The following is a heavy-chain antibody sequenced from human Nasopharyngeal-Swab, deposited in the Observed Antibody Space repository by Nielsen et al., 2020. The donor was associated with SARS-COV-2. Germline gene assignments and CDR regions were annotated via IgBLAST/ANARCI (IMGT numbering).Heavy chain of an antibody. Sequence: GGSLRLSCAASGFTFSSLWMSWVRQVPGKRLEWVADINPDGSEKFYVDSVKGRFTISRDNAKNSMSLQMNSLRVEDTAVYYCARDWSRAADVWGQGTMLTFPS. J-gene: IGHJ3*01. V-gene: IGHV3-7*01. CDR1: GFTFSSLW. CDR2: INPDGSEK. CDR3: ARDWSRAADV. D-gene: IGHD2-15*01.